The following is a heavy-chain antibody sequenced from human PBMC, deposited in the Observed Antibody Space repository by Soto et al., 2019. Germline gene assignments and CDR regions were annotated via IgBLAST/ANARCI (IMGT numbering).Heavy chain of an antibody. J-gene: IGHJ6*02. Sequence: QVQLVQSRGEVKKPGASVKVSCKTSGYSFTTYGFSWVRQAPGQGLEWMGWISGYNGNTNYAQKFQGRVTMTTDTATSTAYMALRSLRSDDTAVYYCAREAPAPYSYSGMDVWGQGSTVTVSS. CDR3: AREAPAPYSYSGMDV. V-gene: IGHV1-18*01. CDR1: GYSFTTYG. CDR2: ISGYNGNT. D-gene: IGHD6-6*01.